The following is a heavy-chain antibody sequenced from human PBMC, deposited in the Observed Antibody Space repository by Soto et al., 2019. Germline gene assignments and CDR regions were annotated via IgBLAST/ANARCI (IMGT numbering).Heavy chain of an antibody. V-gene: IGHV1-2*04. Sequence: ASVKVSCKASGYTFTGYYMHWVRQAPGQGLEWMGWINPNSGGTNYAQKFQGWVTMTRDTSISTAYMELSRLRSDDTAVYYCARELVAAADYGMDVWGQGNTVTVSS. CDR2: INPNSGGT. D-gene: IGHD6-13*01. CDR3: ARELVAAADYGMDV. CDR1: GYTFTGYY. J-gene: IGHJ6*02.